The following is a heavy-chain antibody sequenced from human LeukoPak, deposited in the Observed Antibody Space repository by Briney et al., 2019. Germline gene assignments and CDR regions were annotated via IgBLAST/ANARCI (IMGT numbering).Heavy chain of an antibody. J-gene: IGHJ4*02. CDR3: FVGPF. V-gene: IGHV3-11*01. CDR1: GTSGFTFSDYY. CDR2: IGVSGDAT. D-gene: IGHD3-16*02. Sequence: GGSLRLSCTTSGTSGFTFSDYYPTWVRQAPGKGLEWVSYIGVSGDATYSANSVKGRFTTSRDNAQKSLFLQMNSLRVEDTAVYYCFVGPFWGQGTLVTVSS.